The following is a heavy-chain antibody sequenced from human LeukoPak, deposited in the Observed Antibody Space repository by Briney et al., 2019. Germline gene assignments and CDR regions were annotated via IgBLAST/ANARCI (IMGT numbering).Heavy chain of an antibody. CDR1: GGSISSSINY. D-gene: IGHD3-3*01. CDR3: ARDYDFWSGYYNFDY. V-gene: IGHV4-39*02. Sequence: SETLSLTCTVSGGSISSSINYWAWIRQPPGKGLEWIATTKYGASTFYNPSLRSRVTISVDTSKNQFSLKVNSVTAADTAVYYCARDYDFWSGYYNFDYWGQGTLVTVSS. CDR2: TKYGAST. J-gene: IGHJ4*02.